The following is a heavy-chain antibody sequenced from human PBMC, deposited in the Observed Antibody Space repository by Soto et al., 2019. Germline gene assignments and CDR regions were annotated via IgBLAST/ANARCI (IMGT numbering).Heavy chain of an antibody. CDR3: ARGFNTGWGYYYYYGMDV. D-gene: IGHD2-8*02. CDR2: ISAYNGNT. Sequence: QVQLVQSGAEVKKPGASVKVSCKASGYTFTSYGISWVRQAPGQGLEWMGWISAYNGNTNYAQKLQGRVTMTTDTATRTDYMELRSLRSDDTAVYYCARGFNTGWGYYYYYGMDVWGQGTTVTVSS. CDR1: GYTFTSYG. V-gene: IGHV1-18*01. J-gene: IGHJ6*02.